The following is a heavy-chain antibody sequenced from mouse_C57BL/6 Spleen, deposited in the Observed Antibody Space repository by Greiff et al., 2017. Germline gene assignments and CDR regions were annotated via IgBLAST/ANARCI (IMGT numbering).Heavy chain of an antibody. Sequence: VQLQQPGAELVRPGTSVKLSCKASGYTFTSYWMHWVKQRPGQGLEWIGVIDPSDSYTNYNQKFKGKATLTVDTSSSTAYMQLSSLTSEDSAVYYCARGWDYDGPLNVDYWGQGTTLTVSS. J-gene: IGHJ2*01. CDR3: ARGWDYDGPLNVDY. CDR2: IDPSDSYT. CDR1: GYTFTSYW. D-gene: IGHD2-4*01. V-gene: IGHV1-59*01.